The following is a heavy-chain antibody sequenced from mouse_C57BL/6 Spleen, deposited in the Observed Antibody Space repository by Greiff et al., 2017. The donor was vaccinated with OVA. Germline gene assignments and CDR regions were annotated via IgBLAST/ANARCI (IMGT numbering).Heavy chain of an antibody. Sequence: EVQLVESGGGLVKPGGSLKLSCAASGFTFSSYAMSWVRQTPEKRLEWVATISDGGSYTYYPDNVKGRFTISRDNAKNNLYLQMSHLKSDDTAMYYCAREGNYGNPYYYAMDYWGQGTSVTVSS. D-gene: IGHD2-1*01. CDR2: ISDGGSYT. CDR3: AREGNYGNPYYYAMDY. V-gene: IGHV5-4*01. J-gene: IGHJ4*01. CDR1: GFTFSSYA.